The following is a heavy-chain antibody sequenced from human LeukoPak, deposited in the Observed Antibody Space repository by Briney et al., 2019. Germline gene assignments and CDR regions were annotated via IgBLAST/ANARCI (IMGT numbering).Heavy chain of an antibody. CDR3: AKRIQSAMATGY. CDR2: ICGSGGST. CDR1: GFTFCSYG. D-gene: IGHD5-18*01. V-gene: IGHV3-23*01. Sequence: PGGSLRLSCAASGFTFCSYGMSWVRHAPGEGVEWVSAICGSGGSTYYADSLKGRFTISRDNCKNTLYLQMNSLRAEDTAVYYCAKRIQSAMATGYWGQGTLVTVSS. J-gene: IGHJ4*02.